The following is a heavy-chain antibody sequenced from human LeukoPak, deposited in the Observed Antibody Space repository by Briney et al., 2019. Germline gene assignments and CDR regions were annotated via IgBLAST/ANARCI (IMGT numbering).Heavy chain of an antibody. CDR1: GFTFSSYW. D-gene: IGHD3-10*01. CDR3: ARVKFLIRGVTTFSWFDP. V-gene: IGHV3-74*01. J-gene: IGHJ5*02. Sequence: GGSLRLSCAASGFTFSSYWMHWVRQAPGKGLVWVSRINSDGSSTSYADSVKGRFTISRDNPKNSLYLLMNSLRVEDTAVYYCARVKFLIRGVTTFSWFDPWGQGTLVTVSS. CDR2: INSDGSST.